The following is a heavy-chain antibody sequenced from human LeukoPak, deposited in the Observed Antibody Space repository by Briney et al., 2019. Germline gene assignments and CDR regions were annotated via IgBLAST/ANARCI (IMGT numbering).Heavy chain of an antibody. J-gene: IGHJ4*02. D-gene: IGHD3-3*01. CDR3: ARDSRFLEWLLDY. Sequence: GGSLRLSCAASGFTFNSYSMDCVRQAPGKGLEWVSSISSSSNYIYYADSVKGRFTISRDNAKNSLYLQMNSLRAEDTAVYYCARDSRFLEWLLDYWGQGTLVTVSS. CDR2: ISSSSNYI. CDR1: GFTFNSYS. V-gene: IGHV3-21*01.